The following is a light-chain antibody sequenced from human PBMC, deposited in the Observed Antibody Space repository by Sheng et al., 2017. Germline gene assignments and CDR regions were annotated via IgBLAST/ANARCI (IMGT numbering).Light chain of an antibody. J-gene: IGKJ2*01. Sequence: DIVMTQSPLSPARHPLESRPPSPAGLVRASCIVMIQLFGLVLQKPGQSPQLLIYLGSNRAXGVPDRFSGSGSGTDFTLKISRVEAEDVGVYYCMQALQTPRTFGQGTKLEIK. CDR1: RASCIVMIQL. CDR3: MQALQTPRT. V-gene: IGKV2-28*01. CDR2: LGS.